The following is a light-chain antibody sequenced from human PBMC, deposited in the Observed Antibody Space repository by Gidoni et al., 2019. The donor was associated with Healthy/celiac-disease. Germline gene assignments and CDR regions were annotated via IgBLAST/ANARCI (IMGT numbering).Light chain of an antibody. CDR1: QGISSY. Sequence: IRMTQSPSSFSASTGDRVTITCRASQGISSYLAWYQQKPGKAPKLLIYAAPTLQSGVPSRFRGSGSGTDFTLTISCMKSEDFATYYCQQYYSYPYTFGQGTKLEIK. V-gene: IGKV1-8*01. J-gene: IGKJ2*01. CDR2: AAP. CDR3: QQYYSYPYT.